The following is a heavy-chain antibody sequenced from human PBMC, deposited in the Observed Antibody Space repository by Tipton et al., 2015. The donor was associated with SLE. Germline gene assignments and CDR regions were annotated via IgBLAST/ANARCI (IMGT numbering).Heavy chain of an antibody. CDR3: ARGISPRVFDI. CDR1: GGSISSGDYY. V-gene: IGHV4-30-4*01. Sequence: TLSLTCTVSGGSISSGDYYWSWIRQPPGKGLEWIGEINHSGSTNYNPSLKSRVTISVDTSKNQFSLKLSSATAADTAVYYCARGISPRVFDIWGQGTMVTVAS. CDR2: INHSGST. J-gene: IGHJ3*02.